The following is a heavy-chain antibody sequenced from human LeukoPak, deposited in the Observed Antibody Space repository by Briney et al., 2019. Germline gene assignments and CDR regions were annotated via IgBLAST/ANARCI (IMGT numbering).Heavy chain of an antibody. V-gene: IGHV4-39*07. J-gene: IGHJ4*02. Sequence: SETLSLTCTVSGGSISSSSYYWGWIRQPPGKGLEWIGSIYYSGSTYYNPSLKSRVTISVDTSKNQFSLKLSSVTAADTAVYYCARGNSGSSNDYWGQGTLVTVSS. CDR1: GGSISSSSYY. CDR3: ARGNSGSSNDY. CDR2: IYYSGST. D-gene: IGHD1-26*01.